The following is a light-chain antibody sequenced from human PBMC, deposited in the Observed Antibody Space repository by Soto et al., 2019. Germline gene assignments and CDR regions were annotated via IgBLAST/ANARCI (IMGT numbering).Light chain of an antibody. V-gene: IGKV3-20*01. CDR2: GAS. J-gene: IGKJ1*01. Sequence: EIVLTQSPGTLSLSPGERATLSCRASQSVGSSNLAWYQQKPGQAPRLLFYGASSRATGIPDRFSGSGSGTDFTLIISRLEPEDFAVYYCQQYGSSPRTFGQGTKVEIK. CDR3: QQYGSSPRT. CDR1: QSVGSSN.